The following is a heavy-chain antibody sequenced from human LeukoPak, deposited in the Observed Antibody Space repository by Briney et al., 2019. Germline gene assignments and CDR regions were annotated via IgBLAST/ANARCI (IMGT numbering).Heavy chain of an antibody. CDR3: ARGYSYGFHYYYMDV. J-gene: IGHJ6*03. Sequence: SETLSLTCTVSGGSISSYYWSWIRQPAGKGLEWIGRIYTSGSTNYNPSLKSRVTMSVDTSKNQFSLKLSSVTAADTAVYYCARGYSYGFHYYYMDVWGKGNTVTVSS. V-gene: IGHV4-4*07. D-gene: IGHD5-18*01. CDR1: GGSISSYY. CDR2: IYTSGST.